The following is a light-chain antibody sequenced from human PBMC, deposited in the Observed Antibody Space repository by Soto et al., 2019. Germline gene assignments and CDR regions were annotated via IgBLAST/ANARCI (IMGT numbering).Light chain of an antibody. CDR1: QGMSND. J-gene: IGKJ1*01. Sequence: DIQMTQSPSSLSASVGDRVTITCRGSQGMSNDLAWYQQKPGKVPTLLSYAASTFQSGVTSRFSGSVSGTAFTLTISSLQPEDVAPYYCQKYNSAHWAFGQGTKVEIK. CDR2: AAS. V-gene: IGKV1-27*01. CDR3: QKYNSAHWA.